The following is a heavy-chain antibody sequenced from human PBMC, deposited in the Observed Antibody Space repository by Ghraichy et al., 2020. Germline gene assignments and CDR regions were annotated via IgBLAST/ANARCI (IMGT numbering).Heavy chain of an antibody. V-gene: IGHV1-18*01. CDR1: GYTFTSYG. Sequence: VKVSCKASGYTFTSYGISWVRQAPGQGLEWMGWISGYNGNTNYAQKLQGRVTMTTDTSTSTAYVELRSLSSDDTAVYYCARAPRQQQRWLTAIFHFDYWGQGALVTVSS. J-gene: IGHJ4*02. CDR3: ARAPRQQQRWLTAIFHFDY. CDR2: ISGYNGNT. D-gene: IGHD2-21*02.